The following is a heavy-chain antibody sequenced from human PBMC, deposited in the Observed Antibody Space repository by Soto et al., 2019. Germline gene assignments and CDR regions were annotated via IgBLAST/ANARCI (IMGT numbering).Heavy chain of an antibody. CDR3: ARDRILCSRTSCFGMDV. CDR2: IYYSGST. J-gene: IGHJ6*02. D-gene: IGHD2-2*01. Sequence: SETLSLTCTVSGGSVSSGSYYWSWIRHPPGKGLEWIGYIYYSGSTNYNPSLKSRVTISVDTSKNQFSLKLSSVTAADTAVYYCARDRILCSRTSCFGMDVWGQGSTVTVSS. CDR1: GGSVSSGSYY. V-gene: IGHV4-61*01.